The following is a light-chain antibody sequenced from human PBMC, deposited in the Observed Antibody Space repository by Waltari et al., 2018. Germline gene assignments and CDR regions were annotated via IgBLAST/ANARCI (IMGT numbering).Light chain of an antibody. V-gene: IGKV4-1*01. J-gene: IGKJ2*01. CDR1: QSLLYSSNNKNY. CDR3: QQYYNTPYT. CDR2: WAS. Sequence: DIVLTQPPDSLAVSLGERATINCKSSQSLLYSSNNKNYLTWYQHKPGQPPKLLIHWASTRESGVPDRFSGSGSGTDFTLTISSLQAEDVAVYYCQQYYNTPYTFGQGTKLEIK.